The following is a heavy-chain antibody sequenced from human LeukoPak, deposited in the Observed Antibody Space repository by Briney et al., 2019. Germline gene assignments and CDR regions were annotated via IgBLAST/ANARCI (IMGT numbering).Heavy chain of an antibody. Sequence: PGGSLRLSCAASGFTFSTYAMSWVRQAPGKGLEWVSAISGSGGSTYYADSVKGRFTISRDNSKNTLYLQMNSLRAEDTAVYYCAKGSCSSTGCYRFDFWGQGTLVTVSS. CDR3: AKGSCSSTGCYRFDF. J-gene: IGHJ4*02. V-gene: IGHV3-23*01. CDR1: GFTFSTYA. CDR2: ISGSGGST. D-gene: IGHD2-2*02.